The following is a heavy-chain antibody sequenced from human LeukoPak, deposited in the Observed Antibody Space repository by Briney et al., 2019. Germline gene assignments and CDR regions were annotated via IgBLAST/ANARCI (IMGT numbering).Heavy chain of an antibody. J-gene: IGHJ4*02. V-gene: IGHV4-59*04. D-gene: IGHD3-10*01. CDR1: GGSITSYY. CDR3: AALLWFGELFDY. Sequence: SETLSLACTVSGGSITSYYWTWIRQPPGKGLEWIGSIYYSGSTYYNPSLKSRVTISVDTSRNQFSLKLSSVTAADTAVYYCAALLWFGELFDYWGQGTLVTVSS. CDR2: IYYSGST.